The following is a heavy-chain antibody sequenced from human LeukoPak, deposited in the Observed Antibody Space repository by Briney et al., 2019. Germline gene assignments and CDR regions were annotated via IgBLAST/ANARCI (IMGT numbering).Heavy chain of an antibody. J-gene: IGHJ4*02. Sequence: SETLSLTCTVSGYSISSGYYWGWIRPPPGKGLEWIGSIYHSGSTYYNPSLKSRVTISVDTSKNQFSLKLSSVTTADTAVYYCARDMGYCSGGSCPNEDYWGQGTLVTVSS. D-gene: IGHD2-15*01. CDR2: IYHSGST. CDR1: GYSISSGYY. V-gene: IGHV4-38-2*02. CDR3: ARDMGYCSGGSCPNEDY.